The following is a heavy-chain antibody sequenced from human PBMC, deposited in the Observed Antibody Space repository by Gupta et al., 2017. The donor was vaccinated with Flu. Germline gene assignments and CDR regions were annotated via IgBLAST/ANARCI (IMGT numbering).Heavy chain of an antibody. Sequence: TFSEHYMDWIRQAPGKGLEWVGRIRNKANSYTTEYAASVKDRFTITRDDSKSSLYLQMNSLKNEDTAVYYCSRGETGPSAPGRNDCWGQGTLVTVSS. J-gene: IGHJ4*02. V-gene: IGHV3-72*01. D-gene: IGHD6-13*01. CDR1: TFSEHY. CDR2: IRNKANSYTT. CDR3: SRGETGPSAPGRNDC.